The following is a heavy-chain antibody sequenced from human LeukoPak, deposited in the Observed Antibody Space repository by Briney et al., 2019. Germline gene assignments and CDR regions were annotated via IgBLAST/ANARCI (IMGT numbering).Heavy chain of an antibody. J-gene: IGHJ4*02. CDR3: AKATFCGGDCCLKPARIDY. CDR2: ISGSGGNT. V-gene: IGHV3-23*01. CDR1: GFTFSSYA. Sequence: GGSLRLSCAASGFTFSSYAMSWVRQAPGKGLEWVSSISGSGGNTYYADSVKGRFTISRDNSKNTLYLQMSSLRAEDTAVYYCAKATFCGGDCCLKPARIDYWGQGTLVTVSS. D-gene: IGHD2-21*02.